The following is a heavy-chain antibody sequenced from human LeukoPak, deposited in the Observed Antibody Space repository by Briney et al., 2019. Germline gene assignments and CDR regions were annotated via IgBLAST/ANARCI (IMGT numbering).Heavy chain of an antibody. Sequence: GRSLRLSCAASGLIFSSYDMHWARQAPGKGLEWVALISSDGTNKYYADAVKGRFTISRDNSKNTLYLQMNSLRGEDTAVYYCVKVLVTYTVDVWGQGTTVTVSS. CDR1: GLIFSSYD. D-gene: IGHD1-1*01. J-gene: IGHJ6*02. CDR2: ISSDGTNK. CDR3: VKVLVTYTVDV. V-gene: IGHV3-30*18.